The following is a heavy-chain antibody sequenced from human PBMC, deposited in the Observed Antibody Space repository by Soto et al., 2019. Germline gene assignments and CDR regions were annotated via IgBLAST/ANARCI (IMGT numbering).Heavy chain of an antibody. Sequence: QTLSLTCAISGNSVSSNSAAWNLISQSPLKGLEWLGRTYYRPTCNNHPPVSGKSRINANPDTPNHQVSLQLNSVTPHDPAVYYCARSGPGGYIDYRGPGTLVTVSS. J-gene: IGHJ4*02. CDR2: TYYRPTCNN. V-gene: IGHV6-1*01. D-gene: IGHD3-22*01. CDR1: GNSVSSNSAA. CDR3: ARSGPGGYIDY.